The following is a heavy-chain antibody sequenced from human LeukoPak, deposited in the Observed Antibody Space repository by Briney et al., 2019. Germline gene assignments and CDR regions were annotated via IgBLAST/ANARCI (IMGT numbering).Heavy chain of an antibody. CDR1: GYSISSGFY. Sequence: SETLSLTCTVSGYSISSGFYWGWVRQPPGKGLEWIGSVYHIATTYYNPSLQSRVTMSVDTSQNEFSLKLSSVTAAHTAVYYCARGPGNTWSPHYFDSWGQGTLVTVSS. J-gene: IGHJ4*02. D-gene: IGHD6-13*01. V-gene: IGHV4-38-2*02. CDR2: VYHIATT. CDR3: ARGPGNTWSPHYFDS.